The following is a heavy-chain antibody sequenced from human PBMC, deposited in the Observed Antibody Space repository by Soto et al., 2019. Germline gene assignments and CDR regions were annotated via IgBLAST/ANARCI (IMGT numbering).Heavy chain of an antibody. J-gene: IGHJ5*02. D-gene: IGHD5-12*01. CDR3: VKGLLAESSGYEYLLS. CDR2: ISGSGGST. Sequence: GGSLRLSCAASGFTFSSYAMSWVRQAPGKGLEWVSAISGSGGSTYYADSVKGRFTISRDNSKNTLYLQMNSLRAEDTAVYYCVKGLLAESSGYEYLLSWGQGPLVTVSS. CDR1: GFTFSSYA. V-gene: IGHV3-23*01.